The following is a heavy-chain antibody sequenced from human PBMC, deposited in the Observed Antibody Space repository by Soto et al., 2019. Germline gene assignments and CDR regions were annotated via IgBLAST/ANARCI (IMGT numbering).Heavy chain of an antibody. CDR1: GGSISSGGYY. D-gene: IGHD2-2*03. CDR2: IYYSGST. Sequence: TLSLTCTVSGGSISSGGYYWSWIRQHPGKGLEWIGYIYYSGSTYYNPSLKSRVTISVDTSKNQFSLKLSSVTAADTAVYYCARWSMDKNGREGWGHGTPVSVSS. CDR3: ARWSMDKNGREG. V-gene: IGHV4-31*03. J-gene: IGHJ6*02.